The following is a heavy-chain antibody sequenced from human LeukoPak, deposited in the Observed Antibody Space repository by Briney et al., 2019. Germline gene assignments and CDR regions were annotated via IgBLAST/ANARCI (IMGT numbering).Heavy chain of an antibody. CDR2: IYPGDSDT. CDR1: GCSFTRYW. J-gene: IGHJ4*02. Sequence: GESLKISCKGSGCSFTRYWIGWVRQMPGKDLKWMGIIYPGDSDTRYSPPFQGQVTISADKSISTAYLQWSSLKASDTAMYYCARQGRDGYNLGNFDYWGQGTLVTVSS. V-gene: IGHV5-51*01. D-gene: IGHD5-24*01. CDR3: ARQGRDGYNLGNFDY.